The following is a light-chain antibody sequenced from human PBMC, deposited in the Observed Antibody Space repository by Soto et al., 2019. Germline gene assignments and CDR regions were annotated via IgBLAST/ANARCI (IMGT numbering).Light chain of an antibody. J-gene: IGLJ2*01. CDR3: GADHGSGSNFVVV. CDR1: SDNSHYK. Sequence: QSVLTQPPSASASLGASVTLTCNQSSDNSHYKVDWYQQRPGKGPRFVMRVGTGGIVGSKGDGIPDRFSVLGSGLNRYLTIKIIQEEDESDYHCGADHGSGSNFVVVFGGGTKLTVL. V-gene: IGLV9-49*01. CDR2: VGTGGIVG.